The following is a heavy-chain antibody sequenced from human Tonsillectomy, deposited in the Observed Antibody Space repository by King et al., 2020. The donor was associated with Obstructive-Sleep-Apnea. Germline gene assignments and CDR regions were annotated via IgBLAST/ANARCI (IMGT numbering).Heavy chain of an antibody. D-gene: IGHD6-13*01. CDR3: AKNEPYSSRWYSSLNYYYYGMDV. CDR1: GFTFSSYG. J-gene: IGHJ6*02. CDR2: VRYDGSNK. Sequence: VQLVESGGGVVQPGRSLRLSCAASGFTFSSYGMHWVRQAPGKGLKWVAFVRYDGSNKYYADSVKGRFTISRDNSNNTLYLQMNSLRAEDTAVYYCAKNEPYSSRWYSSLNYYYYGMDVWGQGTTVTVSS. V-gene: IGHV3-30*02.